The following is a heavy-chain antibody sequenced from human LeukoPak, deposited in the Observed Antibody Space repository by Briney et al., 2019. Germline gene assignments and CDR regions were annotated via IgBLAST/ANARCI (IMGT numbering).Heavy chain of an antibody. CDR3: ARGGHDHGDFVYFDL. CDR2: IYSSGTT. CDR1: GGSINSNY. V-gene: IGHV4-59*01. D-gene: IGHD4-17*01. Sequence: SETLSLTCTVSGGSINSNYWSWIRQPPGKGLECLGHIYSSGTTTYNPSLKSRVTISVDSSRTQFSLKLTSVTAADTAVYFCARGGHDHGDFVYFDLWGRGTLVTVSS. J-gene: IGHJ2*01.